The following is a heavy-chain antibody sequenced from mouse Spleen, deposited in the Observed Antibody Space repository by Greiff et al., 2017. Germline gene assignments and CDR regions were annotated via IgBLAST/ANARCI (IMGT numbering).Heavy chain of an antibody. CDR2: ISNLAYSI. CDR1: GFTFSDYG. V-gene: IGHV5-15*02. CDR3: ARLTGGDYFDY. J-gene: IGHJ2*01. D-gene: IGHD4-1*01. Sequence: DVMLVESGGGLVKPGGSLKLSCAASGFTFSDYGMAWVRQAPGKGPEWVAFISNLAYSIYYADTVTGRFTISRENAKNTLYLEMSSLRSEDTAMYYCARLTGGDYFDYWGQGTTLTVSS.